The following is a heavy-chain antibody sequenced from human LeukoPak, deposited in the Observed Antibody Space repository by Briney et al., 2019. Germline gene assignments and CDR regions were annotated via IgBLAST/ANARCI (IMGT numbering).Heavy chain of an antibody. D-gene: IGHD3-3*01. J-gene: IGHJ4*02. Sequence: SETLSLTCAVYGGSFSGYYWSWIRQPPGKGPEWIGEIIHSGSTNYNPSLKSRVTISVDTSKNQFSLKLSSVTAADTAVYYCARGRSRITIFGVVITNKGFDYWGQGTLVTVSS. CDR1: GGSFSGYY. CDR2: IIHSGST. CDR3: ARGRSRITIFGVVITNKGFDY. V-gene: IGHV4-34*01.